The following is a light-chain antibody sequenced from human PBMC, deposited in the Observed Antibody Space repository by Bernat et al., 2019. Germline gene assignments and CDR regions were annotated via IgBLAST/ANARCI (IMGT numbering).Light chain of an antibody. CDR2: TNN. CDR1: NSNIGNHY. CDR3: AVWDDSLSGWV. V-gene: IGLV1-47*02. J-gene: IGLJ3*02. Sequence: QSVLTQPPSASGTPGQRVTISCSGSNSNIGNHYVYWYQQLPGMAPKVLIYTNNHRPSGVPDRFSGSKSGTSASLANSGLRSEDEADYYCAVWDDSLSGWVFGGGTKLTVL.